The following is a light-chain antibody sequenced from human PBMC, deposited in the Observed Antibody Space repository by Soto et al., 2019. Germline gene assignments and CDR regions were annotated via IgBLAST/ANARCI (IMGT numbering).Light chain of an antibody. J-gene: IGKJ3*01. CDR1: QSISSY. CDR2: AAS. V-gene: IGKV1-39*01. CDR3: QQSYSTPFT. Sequence: DIQMTQSPSSLSASVGDRVTITCRASQSISSYLNWYQQKPGKAHNLLIYAASSLQSGVPLRFSGNGSGTDFTLTISSLQPEDFATYYCQQSYSTPFTFGPGTKVDI.